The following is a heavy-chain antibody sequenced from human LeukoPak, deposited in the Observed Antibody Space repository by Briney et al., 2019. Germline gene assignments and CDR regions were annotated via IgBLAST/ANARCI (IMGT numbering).Heavy chain of an antibody. D-gene: IGHD4-17*01. Sequence: GGSLRLSCAASGFTFSDYAMTWVRLAPGRGLEWVLSITGGGGTSYADSVRGRFTMSRDNSKNTLYLQMDSLRAEDSAIYFCGRDPNGNYVGAFDFWGQGTLVTVSS. V-gene: IGHV3-23*01. CDR2: ITGGGGT. J-gene: IGHJ3*01. CDR3: GRDPNGNYVGAFDF. CDR1: GFTFSDYA.